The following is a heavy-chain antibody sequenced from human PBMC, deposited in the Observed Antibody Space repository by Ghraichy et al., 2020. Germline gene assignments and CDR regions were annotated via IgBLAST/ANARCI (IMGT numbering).Heavy chain of an antibody. V-gene: IGHV4-34*08. CDR1: GATLSEYY. CDR3: ASITRAGAFDF. D-gene: IGHD4/OR15-4a*01. Sequence: ESLNISCDVSGATLSEYYFTWIHQPPGKALEWIGEIDHRGGTDYNPSLQSRVSISVDTSQNQLSLKLRSVTAADTSVYYCASITRAGAFDFWGHGSLVTVSS. CDR2: IDHRGGT. J-gene: IGHJ5*01.